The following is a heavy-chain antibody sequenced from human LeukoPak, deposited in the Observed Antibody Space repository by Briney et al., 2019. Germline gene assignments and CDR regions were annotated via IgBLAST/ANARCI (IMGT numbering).Heavy chain of an antibody. CDR2: ISYDGSNK. CDR1: GFTFSSYA. V-gene: IGHV3-30-3*01. CDR3: ARDFLYYYYYGMDV. J-gene: IGHJ6*02. Sequence: GGSLRLSCAASGFTFSSYAMHWVRQAPGKGLEWVAVISYDGSNKYYADSVKGRFTISRDNSKNTLYLQMNSLRAEDTAVYYCARDFLYYYYYGMDVWGQGTTVTVSS.